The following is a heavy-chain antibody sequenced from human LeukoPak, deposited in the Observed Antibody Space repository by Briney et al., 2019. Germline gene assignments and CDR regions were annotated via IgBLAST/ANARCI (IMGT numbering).Heavy chain of an antibody. CDR1: GGSISSYY. Sequence: SETLSLTCTVSGGSISSYYWSWIRQPAGKGLEWIGYIYYSGSTNYNPSLKSRVTISVDTSKNQFSLKLSSVTAADTAVYYCARVDPDSSSTLEVFDYWGQGTLVTVSS. D-gene: IGHD6-6*01. CDR2: IYYSGST. V-gene: IGHV4-59*01. J-gene: IGHJ4*02. CDR3: ARVDPDSSSTLEVFDY.